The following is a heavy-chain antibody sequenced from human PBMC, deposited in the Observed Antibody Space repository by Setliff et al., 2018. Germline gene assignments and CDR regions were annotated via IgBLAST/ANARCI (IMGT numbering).Heavy chain of an antibody. CDR1: GFTFSNYW. V-gene: IGHV3-7*01. CDR2: IKQDGSES. J-gene: IGHJ6*02. CDR3: ARDGVSYAMDV. Sequence: LSLSCAVSGFTFSNYWMTWVRQAPGKGLEWVANIKQDGSESYYVDSVRGRFTISRDNAKNSLYLQMNNLRAEDTALYSCARDGVSYAMDVWGHGTTVTVSS.